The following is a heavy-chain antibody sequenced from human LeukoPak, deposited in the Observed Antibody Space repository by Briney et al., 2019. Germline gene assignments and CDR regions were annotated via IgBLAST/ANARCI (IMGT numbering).Heavy chain of an antibody. CDR2: ISGTDGAK. J-gene: IGHJ4*02. CDR1: GFTFSNYA. Sequence: GGSLRLSCAASGFTFSNYAMNWVRQVPGKGLEWVSGISGTDGAKYDAESVRGRFTVSRDNSKNTLYLQMSSLRAEDTAIYYCAKDRGFTLRDGGMFDSWGQGTLVTVSS. CDR3: AKDRGFTLRDGGMFDS. D-gene: IGHD5-24*01. V-gene: IGHV3-23*01.